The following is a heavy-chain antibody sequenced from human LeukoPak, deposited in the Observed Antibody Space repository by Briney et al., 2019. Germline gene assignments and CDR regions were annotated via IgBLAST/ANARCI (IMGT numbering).Heavy chain of an antibody. V-gene: IGHV4-59*01. CDR2: IYYSGST. Sequence: SETLSLTCTVSGGSISSYYWSWIRQPPGKGLEWIGYIYYSGSTNYNPSLKSRVTISVDTSKNQFSLKLSSVTAADTAVYYCARVIEEGAFDIWGQGTMVTVSS. CDR3: ARVIEEGAFDI. D-gene: IGHD3-22*01. J-gene: IGHJ3*02. CDR1: GGSISSYY.